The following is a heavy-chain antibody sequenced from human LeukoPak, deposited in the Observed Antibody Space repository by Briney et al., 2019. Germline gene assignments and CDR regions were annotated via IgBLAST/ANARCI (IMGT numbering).Heavy chain of an antibody. CDR3: ARRSGRRYEY. V-gene: IGHV3-48*03. J-gene: IGHJ4*02. CDR2: ISGGGEST. CDR1: GFTFRSYD. D-gene: IGHD5-24*01. Sequence: GGSLRLSCAASGFTFRSYDMNWVRHAPGRGLEWVSHISGGGESTVYPDAVKGRLIISRDNTKNSLYLQMNSLRVEDTGVYYCARRSGRRYEYWGQGVLVTVSP.